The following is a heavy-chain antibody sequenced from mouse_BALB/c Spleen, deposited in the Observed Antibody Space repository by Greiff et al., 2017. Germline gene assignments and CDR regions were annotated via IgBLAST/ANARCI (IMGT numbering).Heavy chain of an antibody. J-gene: IGHJ3*01. D-gene: IGHD1-1*01. CDR2: ISSGSSTN. CDR3: ARQAVVATNPFAY. Sequence: EVHLVESGGGLVQPGGSRTLSCAASGFTFSSFGMHWVRQAPEKGLEWVAYISSGSSTNYYADTVKGRFTISRDNPKNTLFLQMTSLRSEDTAMYYGARQAVVATNPFAYWGQGTLVTVSA. V-gene: IGHV5-17*02. CDR1: GFTFSSFG.